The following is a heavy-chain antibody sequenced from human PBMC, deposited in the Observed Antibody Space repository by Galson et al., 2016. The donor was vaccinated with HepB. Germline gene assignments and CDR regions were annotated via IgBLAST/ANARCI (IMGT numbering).Heavy chain of an antibody. J-gene: IGHJ4*02. D-gene: IGHD6-6*01. V-gene: IGHV1-46*01. CDR2: INPSAGGA. Sequence: SVKVSCKASGYTFTSYHIHWVRQAPGQGLEWVGIINPSAGGARYGQKFQDRVTMTRDTSTSTVYMELSSLRSEDTAVYYCARYSVRGPGSSRIFDYWGQGTLVTVSS. CDR1: GYTFTSYH. CDR3: ARYSVRGPGSSRIFDY.